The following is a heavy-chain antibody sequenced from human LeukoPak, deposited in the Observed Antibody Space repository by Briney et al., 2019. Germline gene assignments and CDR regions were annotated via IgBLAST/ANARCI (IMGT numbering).Heavy chain of an antibody. Sequence: SGTLSLTCTASGFSVISGSYYWSWIRQPPGKELEWIGYVSHSRNTNYNPSLKSRVTISKDTSKNQFSLKLSSVTAADTAVYYCVREHDWGDFDFWGQGTLVTVSS. CDR3: VREHDWGDFDF. V-gene: IGHV4-61*01. J-gene: IGHJ4*02. CDR2: VSHSRNT. D-gene: IGHD3-9*01. CDR1: GFSVISGSYY.